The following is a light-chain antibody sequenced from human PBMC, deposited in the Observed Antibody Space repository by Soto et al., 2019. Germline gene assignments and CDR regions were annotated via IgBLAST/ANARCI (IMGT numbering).Light chain of an antibody. CDR2: DVS. Sequence: QSVLTQPASVSGSPGQSITISCTGTSSDVGGYNYVSWYQHHPGKAPKLMIYDVSNRPSGVSNRFSGSKSGNTDSLIISGLQAEDKADYYCSSYTSSSTLSTYVFGTGTKVTVL. CDR3: SSYTSSSTLSTYV. CDR1: SSDVGGYNY. J-gene: IGLJ1*01. V-gene: IGLV2-14*03.